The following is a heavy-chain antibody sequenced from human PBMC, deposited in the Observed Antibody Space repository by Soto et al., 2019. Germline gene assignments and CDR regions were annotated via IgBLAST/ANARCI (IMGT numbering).Heavy chain of an antibody. V-gene: IGHV1-18*01. Sequence: QGQLVQSGVEVKKPGASVKVSCKASGYTFTDYGISWVRQAPGQGLEWMGWISAYNGNTNYAQNLQDRVTMTTDTSTSTADMELRSLRSDDTVVYYCARDRSTHDYWGQGTLIAVSS. J-gene: IGHJ4*02. CDR1: GYTFTDYG. D-gene: IGHD1-1*01. CDR3: ARDRSTHDY. CDR2: ISAYNGNT.